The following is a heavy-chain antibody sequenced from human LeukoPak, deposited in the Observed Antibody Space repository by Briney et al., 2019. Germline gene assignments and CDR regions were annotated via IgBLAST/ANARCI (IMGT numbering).Heavy chain of an antibody. CDR2: IKQDGNEK. V-gene: IGHV3-7*01. D-gene: IGHD4/OR15-4a*01. J-gene: IGHJ4*02. Sequence: GGSLRLSCAASGFTFRTYWMSWVRQAPGKGLEWVANIKQDGNEKYYVDSVKGRFTISRDNAKNSLDLQMNSLRAEDTAVYYCVRDTLGEGEDANYAVYYFDYWGQGTPVTVSS. CDR1: GFTFRTYW. CDR3: VRDTLGEGEDANYAVYYFDY.